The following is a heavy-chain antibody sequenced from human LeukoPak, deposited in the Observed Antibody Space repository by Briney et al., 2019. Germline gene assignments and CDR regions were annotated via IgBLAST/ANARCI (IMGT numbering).Heavy chain of an antibody. V-gene: IGHV3-30*02. J-gene: IGHJ3*02. Sequence: PGGSLRLSCAASGFTFSSYGMHWVRQAPGKGLEWVAVIWYDGSNKYYADSVKGRFTISRDNSKNTLYLQMNSLRAEDTAVYYCAKISAVAATRIAFDIWGQGTMVTVSS. D-gene: IGHD2-15*01. CDR2: IWYDGSNK. CDR3: AKISAVAATRIAFDI. CDR1: GFTFSSYG.